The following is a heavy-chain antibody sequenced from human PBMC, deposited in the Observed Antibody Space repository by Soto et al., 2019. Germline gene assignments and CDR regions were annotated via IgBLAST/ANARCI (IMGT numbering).Heavy chain of an antibody. Sequence: GGSLRLSCAASGFTFSSYAMSWARQAPGKGLEWVAVIWYDGSNKYYADSVKGRFTISRDNSKNTLYLQMNSLRAEDTAVYYCARLPGYYYYMDVWDKGTTVTVSS. D-gene: IGHD7-27*01. CDR3: ARLPGYYYYMDV. CDR2: IWYDGSNK. J-gene: IGHJ6*03. V-gene: IGHV3-33*08. CDR1: GFTFSSYA.